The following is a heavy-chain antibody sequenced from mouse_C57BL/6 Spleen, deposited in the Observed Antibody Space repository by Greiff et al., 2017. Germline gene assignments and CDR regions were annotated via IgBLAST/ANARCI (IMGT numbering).Heavy chain of an antibody. D-gene: IGHD1-1*01. CDR3: TTVYGQTSSYYFDY. J-gene: IGHJ2*01. CDR2: IDPETGGT. CDR1: GYTFTDYE. Sequence: VQLQQSGAELVRPGASVTLSCKASGYTFTDYEMHWVKQTPVHGLEWIGAIDPETGGTAYNQKFKGKAILTADKSSSTAYMELRSLTSEDSAVYYCTTVYGQTSSYYFDYGGQGTTLTVSS. V-gene: IGHV1-15*01.